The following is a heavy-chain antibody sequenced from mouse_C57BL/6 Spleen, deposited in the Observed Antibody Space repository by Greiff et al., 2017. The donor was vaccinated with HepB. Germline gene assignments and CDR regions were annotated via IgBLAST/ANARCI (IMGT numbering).Heavy chain of an antibody. CDR1: GYTFTSYW. CDR2: IHPNSGST. J-gene: IGHJ2*01. Sequence: QVQLQQPGAELVKPGASVKLSCKASGYTFTSYWMHWVKQRPGQGLEWIGMIHPNSGSTNYNEKFKSKATLTVDKSSSTAYMQLSSLTSEDSAVYYCARTTTVVALDYWGQGTTLTVSS. D-gene: IGHD1-1*01. CDR3: ARTTTVVALDY. V-gene: IGHV1-64*01.